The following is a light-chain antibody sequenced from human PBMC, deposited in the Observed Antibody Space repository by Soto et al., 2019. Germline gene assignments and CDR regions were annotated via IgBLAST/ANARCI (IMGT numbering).Light chain of an antibody. CDR3: QQYNNWPWT. CDR1: QSVSSD. Sequence: EIVMTQSPVTLSVSPGERATLSCRASQSVSSDLAWYQQTPGQAPRLLIYGASTRATGIPARFSNSGSGTEFTLTISSLQSEDFAVYYCQQYNNWPWTFGQGTKVDIK. CDR2: GAS. J-gene: IGKJ1*01. V-gene: IGKV3-15*01.